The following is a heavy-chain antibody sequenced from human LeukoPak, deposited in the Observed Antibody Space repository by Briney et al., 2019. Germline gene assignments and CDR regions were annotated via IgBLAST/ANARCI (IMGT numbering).Heavy chain of an antibody. Sequence: ASVKVSCKASGYTFTNYGMNWVRQAPGQGLEWIGWINTNTGNPRYAQGFTGRFVFSLDTSVSTAYLQISSLKAEDIAVYYCARDTMDSSGWYGFGDYWGQGTLVTVSS. CDR3: ARDTMDSSGWYGFGDY. CDR2: INTNTGNP. D-gene: IGHD6-19*01. V-gene: IGHV7-4-1*02. CDR1: GYTFTNYG. J-gene: IGHJ4*02.